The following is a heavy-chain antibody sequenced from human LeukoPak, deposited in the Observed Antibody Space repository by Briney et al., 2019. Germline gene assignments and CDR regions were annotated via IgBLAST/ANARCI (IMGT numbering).Heavy chain of an antibody. CDR1: GYTFTSYD. CDR2: MNPNSGNT. CDR3: ARGRSSSWHHRGGYYGMDV. V-gene: IGHV1-8*01. D-gene: IGHD6-13*01. Sequence: ASVKVSCKASGYTFTSYDINWVRQATGQGLEWMGWMNPNSGNTGYAQKFQGRVTMTRNTSISTACMELSSLRSEDTAVYYCARGRSSSWHHRGGYYGMDVWGQGTTVTVSS. J-gene: IGHJ6*02.